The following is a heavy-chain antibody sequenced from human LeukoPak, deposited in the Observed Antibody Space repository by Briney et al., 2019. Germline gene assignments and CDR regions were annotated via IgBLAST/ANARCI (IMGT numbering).Heavy chain of an antibody. CDR2: IYPGDSVT. CDR1: GYTFTSYW. J-gene: IGHJ3*02. Sequence: GESLKISCKGSGYTFTSYWIGWVRQMPGKGLEWMGIIYPGDSVTRYSPSFQGQVTVSADKSISSAYLQWSSLKASDTAVYYCARHRDYVPDIWGQGTMVTVSS. V-gene: IGHV5-51*01. D-gene: IGHD3-16*01. CDR3: ARHRDYVPDI.